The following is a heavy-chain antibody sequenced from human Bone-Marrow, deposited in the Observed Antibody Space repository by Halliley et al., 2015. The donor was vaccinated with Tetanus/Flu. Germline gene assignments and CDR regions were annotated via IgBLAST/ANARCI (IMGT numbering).Heavy chain of an antibody. CDR2: GGDT. V-gene: IGHV3-23*01. Sequence: GGDTYYAEPGKGRFIVSRDSSKNTLYLQMNSLRAEDTAVYYCARDKVRYCSSTTCYLYGLDVWGQGTAVTVSS. J-gene: IGHJ6*02. D-gene: IGHD2-2*01. CDR3: ARDKVRYCSSTTCYLYGLDV.